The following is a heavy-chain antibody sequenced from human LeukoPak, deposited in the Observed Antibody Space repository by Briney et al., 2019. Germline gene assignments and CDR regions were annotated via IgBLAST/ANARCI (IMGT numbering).Heavy chain of an antibody. CDR1: GASISSGRYY. J-gene: IGHJ4*02. Sequence: SSETLSLTCTVSGASISSGRYYWSWIRHLPGKGLEWIAYIYYSGSTYYNPSLKSRVTISIDTSNNQFSLNLISVTAADTAVYYCARHRVGDSSGYNYPFDYWGQGTLVIVSS. CDR2: IYYSGST. D-gene: IGHD3-22*01. CDR3: ARHRVGDSSGYNYPFDY. V-gene: IGHV4-31*03.